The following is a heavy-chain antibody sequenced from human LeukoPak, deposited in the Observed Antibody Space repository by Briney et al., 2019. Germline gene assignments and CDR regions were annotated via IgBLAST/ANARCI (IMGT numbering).Heavy chain of an antibody. CDR3: ARLIEAAPYGMDV. CDR1: GGSISSSSYY. J-gene: IGHJ6*02. D-gene: IGHD6-13*01. V-gene: IGHV4-39*01. Sequence: SETLSPTCTVSGGSISSSSYYWGWIRQPPGKGLEWIGSIYYSGSTYYNPSLKSRVTISVDTSKNQFSLKLSSVTAADTAVYYCARLIEAAPYGMDVWGQGTTVTVSS. CDR2: IYYSGST.